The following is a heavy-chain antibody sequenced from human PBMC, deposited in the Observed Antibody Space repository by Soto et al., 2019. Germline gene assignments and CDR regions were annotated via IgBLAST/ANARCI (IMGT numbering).Heavy chain of an antibody. CDR3: ASADFDFWSGYSPFDY. V-gene: IGHV1-18*01. CDR1: GYTLTSYG. D-gene: IGHD3-3*01. CDR2: ISPYNGNT. Sequence: QVQLVQSRAEVKKPGASVKVSCKASGYTLTSYGISWVRQAPGQGLEWVGWISPYNGNTNYAQKLQDRVTLTTDTSTSPAYMELRSLSPDDTAVYYCASADFDFWSGYSPFDYWGQGTLVTVSS. J-gene: IGHJ4*02.